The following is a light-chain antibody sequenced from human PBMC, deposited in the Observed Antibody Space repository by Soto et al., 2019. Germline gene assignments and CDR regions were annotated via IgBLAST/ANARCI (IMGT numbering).Light chain of an antibody. CDR2: AAS. Sequence: DIQMTQSPSSLSASVGDRVTITCRASQSIDTYLNWYQQKPGKAPKFLIYAASSLQSGVPSRFSGGGSGTDFTLTISSLQPEDFATYYCQQSHSTPLVFCQGTKVEIK. J-gene: IGKJ1*01. CDR1: QSIDTY. CDR3: QQSHSTPLV. V-gene: IGKV1-39*01.